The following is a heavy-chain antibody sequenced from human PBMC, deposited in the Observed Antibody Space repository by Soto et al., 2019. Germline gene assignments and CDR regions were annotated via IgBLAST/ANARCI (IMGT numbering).Heavy chain of an antibody. CDR1: GRSFSGYY. CDR2: INHSGST. V-gene: IGHV4-34*01. D-gene: IGHD1-26*01. Sequence: ETLYFTCAVYGRSFSGYYWSWIRQPPGKGLEWIGEINHSGSTNYNPSLKSRVTISVDTSKNQFSLKLSSVTAADTAVYYCARGFSGSYGYRGQGTFVTVSS. J-gene: IGHJ4*02. CDR3: ARGFSGSYGY.